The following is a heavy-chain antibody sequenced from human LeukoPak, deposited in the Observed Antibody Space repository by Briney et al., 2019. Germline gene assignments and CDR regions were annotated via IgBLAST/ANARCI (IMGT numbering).Heavy chain of an antibody. V-gene: IGHV4-30-4*07. CDR3: ARDRGSYPYYFDY. CDR1: GGSISSGDYS. Sequence: NASETLSLTCAVFGGSISSGDYSWSWIRQPPGKGLEWIGYIYYSGSTHYNPSLKSRVTMSVDTSKNQFSLKLSSVTAADTAVYYCARDRGSYPYYFDYRGQGTLVTVSS. CDR2: IYYSGST. J-gene: IGHJ4*02. D-gene: IGHD1-26*01.